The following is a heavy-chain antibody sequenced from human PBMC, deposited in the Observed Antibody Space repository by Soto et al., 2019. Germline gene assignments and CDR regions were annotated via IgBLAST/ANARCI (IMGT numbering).Heavy chain of an antibody. CDR2: IKQDGSEQ. J-gene: IGHJ6*02. Sequence: GGCLRLSCAASGFSFSGYWMSWVRQAPGKGLEWVANIKQDGSEQFYVDSVKGRFTISRDNAKNSLYLQMNSLRAEDTAVYYCAREAVWGQGTTVTVSS. CDR3: AREAV. CDR1: GFSFSGYW. V-gene: IGHV3-7*05.